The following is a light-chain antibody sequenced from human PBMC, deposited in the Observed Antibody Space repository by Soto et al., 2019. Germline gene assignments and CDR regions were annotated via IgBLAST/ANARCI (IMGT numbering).Light chain of an antibody. V-gene: IGLV2-14*03. Sequence: QSALTQPASVSGSPGQSITISCTGTSSDIGGYNYVSWYQHHPGKGPKLMIYDVSNRPSGVSNRFSASKSGNTASLTISGLQAEDEADYYCSSYTSSSTVVFGGGTKLTVL. J-gene: IGLJ2*01. CDR3: SSYTSSSTVV. CDR2: DVS. CDR1: SSDIGGYNY.